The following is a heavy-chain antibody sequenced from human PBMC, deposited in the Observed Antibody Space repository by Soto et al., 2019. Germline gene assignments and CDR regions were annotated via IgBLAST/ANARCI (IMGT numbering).Heavy chain of an antibody. J-gene: IGHJ4*02. D-gene: IGHD3-9*01. CDR1: GFIFSTYD. Sequence: GGSLRLSCAASGFIFSTYDLNWVRQAPGEGLEWVSSISDTGGSTNYADSVKGRFTISRDNSKNTLYLRMNSLRAEDTAVYYCAKPAYDILTGYRRRTPGFHFDSWGQGTRVTVSS. V-gene: IGHV3-23*01. CDR2: ISDTGGST. CDR3: AKPAYDILTGYRRRTPGFHFDS.